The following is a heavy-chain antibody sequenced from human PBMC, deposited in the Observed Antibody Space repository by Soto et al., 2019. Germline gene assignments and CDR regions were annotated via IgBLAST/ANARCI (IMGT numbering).Heavy chain of an antibody. D-gene: IGHD1-26*01. CDR1: GFTFDDYA. J-gene: IGHJ4*02. CDR2: ISWNSGSI. CDR3: AKDIYGGSYYFSGFDY. Sequence: GGSLRLSCAASGFTFDDYAMHWVRQAPGKGLEWVSGISWNSGSIGYADPVKGRFTISRDNAKNSLYLQMNSLRAEDTALYYCAKDIYGGSYYFSGFDYWGQGTLVTVSS. V-gene: IGHV3-9*01.